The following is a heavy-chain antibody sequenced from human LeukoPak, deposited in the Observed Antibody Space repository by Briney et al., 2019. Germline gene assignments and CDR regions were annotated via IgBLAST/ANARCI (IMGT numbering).Heavy chain of an antibody. CDR2: INTDGRTT. Sequence: GGSLRLSCAASGFTFSSYWMHWVRQAPGKGLVWVSRINTDGRTTTYADSVKGRFTISRDSSKNTLYLQMNSLRVEDTAMYYCVKDLSGGSYAFDYWGQGTLVTVSS. J-gene: IGHJ4*02. CDR3: VKDLSGGSYAFDY. D-gene: IGHD2-15*01. CDR1: GFTFSSYW. V-gene: IGHV3-74*01.